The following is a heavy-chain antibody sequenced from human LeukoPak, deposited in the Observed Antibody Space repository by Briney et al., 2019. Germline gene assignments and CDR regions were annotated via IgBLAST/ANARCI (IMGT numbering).Heavy chain of an antibody. CDR1: GFTFTKYW. CDR3: AREVWGPEY. J-gene: IGHJ4*02. D-gene: IGHD1-14*01. CDR2: IKQDGSDK. V-gene: IGHV3-7*01. Sequence: DSLRLSCAASGFTFTKYWMTWVRQAPGKGLEWVGNIKQDGSDKNYMDSVKGRFTISRDNTKNSVYLQMSSLRAEDTAVYYCAREVWGPEYWGQGTLVTVSS.